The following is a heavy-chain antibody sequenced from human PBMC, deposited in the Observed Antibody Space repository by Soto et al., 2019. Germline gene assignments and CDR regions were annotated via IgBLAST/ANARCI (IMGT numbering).Heavy chain of an antibody. CDR1: GGSISSGGYY. D-gene: IGHD3-9*01. V-gene: IGHV4-31*03. CDR2: IYYSGST. Sequence: PSETLSLTCTVSGGSISSGGYYWSWTRQHPGKGLEWIGYIYYSGSTYYNPSLKSRVTISVDTSKNQFSLKLSSVTAADTAVYYCARGSGILTGYSPAHRWGQGTLVTVSS. CDR3: ARGSGILTGYSPAHR. J-gene: IGHJ4*02.